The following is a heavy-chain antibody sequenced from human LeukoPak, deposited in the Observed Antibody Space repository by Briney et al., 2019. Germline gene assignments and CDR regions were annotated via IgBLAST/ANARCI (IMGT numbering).Heavy chain of an antibody. D-gene: IGHD6-13*01. CDR3: AKVGSSWPSFDY. Sequence: PGGSLRLSCTASGFTFSSYWMHWVRQAPGKGLVWVSRINSDGGSTYYADSVKGRFTISRDNSKNTLYLQMNSLRAEDTAVYYCAKVGSSWPSFDYWGQGTLVTVSS. V-gene: IGHV3-74*01. CDR1: GFTFSSYW. J-gene: IGHJ4*02. CDR2: INSDGGST.